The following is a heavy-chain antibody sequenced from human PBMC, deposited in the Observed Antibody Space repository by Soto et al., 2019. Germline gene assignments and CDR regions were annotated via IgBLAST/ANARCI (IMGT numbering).Heavy chain of an antibody. Sequence: GGSLRLSCAASGFTFSSYAMSWVRQAPGKGLEWVSAISGSGGSTYYAESEKGRFTISRDNSKNTLYLQMNSLRAEDTAVYYCAKKIVVVVEPGIDYWGQGTLVTVSS. D-gene: IGHD2-15*01. V-gene: IGHV3-23*01. CDR3: AKKIVVVVEPGIDY. CDR2: ISGSGGST. CDR1: GFTFSSYA. J-gene: IGHJ4*02.